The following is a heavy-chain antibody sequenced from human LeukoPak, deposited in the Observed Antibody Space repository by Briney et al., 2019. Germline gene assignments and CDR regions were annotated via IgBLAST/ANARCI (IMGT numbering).Heavy chain of an antibody. J-gene: IGHJ4*02. CDR2: ISAYNGNT. Sequence: ASVKVSCEASGYTFTSYGISWVRQAPGQGLEWMGWISAYNGNTNYAQKLQGRVTMTTDTSTSTAYMELRSLRSDDTAVYYCARVRDLIVVVPAADFDYWGQGTLVTVSS. CDR3: ARVRDLIVVVPAADFDY. D-gene: IGHD2-2*01. CDR1: GYTFTSYG. V-gene: IGHV1-18*01.